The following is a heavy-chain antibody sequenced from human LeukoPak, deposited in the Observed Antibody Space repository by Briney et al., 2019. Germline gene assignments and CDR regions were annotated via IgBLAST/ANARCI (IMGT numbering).Heavy chain of an antibody. CDR2: ISYDGSNK. V-gene: IGHV3-30*18. CDR1: GFTFSSYG. D-gene: IGHD6-13*01. CDR3: AKDRQQLVRGIFDY. J-gene: IGHJ4*02. Sequence: SGGSLRLSCAASGFTFSSYGMHWVRQAPGKGLEWVAVISYDGSNKYYADSVKGRFTISRDNSKNTLYLQMNSLRAEDTAVYYCAKDRQQLVRGIFDYWGQGTLVTVSS.